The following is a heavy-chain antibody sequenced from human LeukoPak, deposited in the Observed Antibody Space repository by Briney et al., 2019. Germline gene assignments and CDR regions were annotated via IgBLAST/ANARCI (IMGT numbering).Heavy chain of an antibody. V-gene: IGHV3-23*01. Sequence: GGSLRLSCAASGFTFSSYAMHWVRQAPGKGLEWVSTISGSGAVTHYGESAKGRFTVSRDNSNSILYLQMNSLRDEDTALYYCAKVETSGGANCYALDYWGQGTLVTVSS. CDR3: AKVETSGGANCYALDY. CDR2: ISGSGAVT. D-gene: IGHD2-2*01. CDR1: GFTFSSYA. J-gene: IGHJ4*02.